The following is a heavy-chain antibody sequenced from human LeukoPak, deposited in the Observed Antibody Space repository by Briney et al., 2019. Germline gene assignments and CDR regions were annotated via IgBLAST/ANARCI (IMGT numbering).Heavy chain of an antibody. J-gene: IGHJ4*02. CDR1: GGSISNYY. D-gene: IGHD6-19*01. Sequence: TSETLSLTCTVSGGSISNYYWSWIRQPAGKGLEWIGYIYYGGSTNYNPSLKSRVTISVDTSKNQFSLKLSSVTAADTAVYYCASSQLSGWYVNWGQGTLVTVSS. V-gene: IGHV4-59*01. CDR2: IYYGGST. CDR3: ASSQLSGWYVN.